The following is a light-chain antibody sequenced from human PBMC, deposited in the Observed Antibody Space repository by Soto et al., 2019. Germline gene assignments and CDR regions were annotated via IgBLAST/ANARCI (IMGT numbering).Light chain of an antibody. CDR2: WAS. J-gene: IGKJ5*01. V-gene: IGKV4-1*01. Sequence: DIVMTQSPDSLTVSLGERATINCKSSQSVLSSSNNKNYLAGHQQKPGQPPKVLIYWASTRESGVPDRFGGSGSGTDFTLTINNLQAEDVAVYYCQQYHSGPITFGQGTRLEIK. CDR3: QQYHSGPIT. CDR1: QSVLSSSNNKNY.